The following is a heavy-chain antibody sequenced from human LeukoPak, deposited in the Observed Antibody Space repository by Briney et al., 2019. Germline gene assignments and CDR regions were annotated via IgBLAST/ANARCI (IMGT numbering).Heavy chain of an antibody. D-gene: IGHD6-19*01. CDR3: AIGHWLVR. CDR1: GYTFTGDD. J-gene: IGHJ4*02. CDR2: MNPNSGNT. V-gene: IGHV1-8*01. Sequence: ASVKVSCKASGYTFTGDDINWVRQATGQGLEWMGWMNPNSGNTGHAQKFQGRVTMTRNTSISTAYMELSSLRSEDTAVYYCAIGHWLVRWGQGTLVTVSS.